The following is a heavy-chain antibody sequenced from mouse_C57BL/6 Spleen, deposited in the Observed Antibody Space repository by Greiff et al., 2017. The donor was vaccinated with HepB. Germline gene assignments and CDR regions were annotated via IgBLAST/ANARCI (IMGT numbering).Heavy chain of an antibody. D-gene: IGHD2-3*01. CDR1: GYTFTSYG. Sequence: QVQLQQSGAELVRPGASVKLSCKASGYTFTSYGISWVKQRTGQGLEWIGEIYPRSGNTYYNEKFKGKATLTADKSSSTAYMELRSLTSEDSAVYFCARGGYYVKNAMDYWGQGTSVTVSS. CDR2: IYPRSGNT. V-gene: IGHV1-81*01. CDR3: ARGGYYVKNAMDY. J-gene: IGHJ4*01.